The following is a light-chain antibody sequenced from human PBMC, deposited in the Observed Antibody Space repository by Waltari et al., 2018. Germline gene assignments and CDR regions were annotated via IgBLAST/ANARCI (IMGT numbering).Light chain of an antibody. CDR2: GVS. J-gene: IGKJ2*01. CDR1: QSVNSN. CDR3: QQYSNWPLTYT. Sequence: EIVMTQSPATLSVSPGERATLSCRASQSVNSNLAWYQQKPGQAPRLLIYGVSTSATGIPARFSGSGSGTEFALTISSLQSEDFAIYYCQQYSNWPLTYTFGQGTKVEIK. V-gene: IGKV3-15*01.